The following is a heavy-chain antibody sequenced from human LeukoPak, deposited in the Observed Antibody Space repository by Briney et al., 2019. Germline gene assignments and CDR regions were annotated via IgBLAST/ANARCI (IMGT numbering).Heavy chain of an antibody. J-gene: IGHJ5*02. CDR3: ARTRGSLFWSSYLNGWFDP. CDR1: GYSISSGYY. V-gene: IGHV4-38-2*01. D-gene: IGHD3-3*01. CDR2: IYHSGST. Sequence: SETLSLTCAVSGYSISSGYYWGWIRQPPGKGLEWIGSIYHSGSTYYNPSLKSRVTISVDTSKNQFSLKLSSVTAADTAVYYCARTRGSLFWSSYLNGWFDPWGQGTLVTVSS.